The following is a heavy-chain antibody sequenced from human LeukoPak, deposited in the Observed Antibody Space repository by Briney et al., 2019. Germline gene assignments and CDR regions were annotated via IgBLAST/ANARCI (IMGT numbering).Heavy chain of an antibody. CDR2: IYYSGST. CDR1: GGSISGSSYY. V-gene: IGHV4-39*01. J-gene: IGHJ5*02. D-gene: IGHD3-10*01. Sequence: SETLSLACTVSGGSISGSSYYWGWMRQPPGKGLEWIGSIYYSGSTYYNPSLKSRVTISVDTSKNQFSLKLSSVTAADTAVYYCARPSPTFGWFDPWGQGTLVTVSS. CDR3: ARPSPTFGWFDP.